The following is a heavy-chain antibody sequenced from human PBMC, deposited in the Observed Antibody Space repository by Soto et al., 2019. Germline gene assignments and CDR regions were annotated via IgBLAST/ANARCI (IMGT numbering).Heavy chain of an antibody. CDR3: ARDLVAAAGTGGDYYYGMDV. J-gene: IGHJ6*02. D-gene: IGHD6-13*01. CDR1: GGSISSYY. V-gene: IGHV4-59*01. Sequence: QVQLQESGPGLVKPSETLSLTCTVSGGSISSYYWSWIRQPPGKGLEWIGYIYYSGSTNYNPSLKRRVTISVDTSKNQFSLKLSSVTAADTAVYYCARDLVAAAGTGGDYYYGMDVWGQGTTVTVSS. CDR2: IYYSGST.